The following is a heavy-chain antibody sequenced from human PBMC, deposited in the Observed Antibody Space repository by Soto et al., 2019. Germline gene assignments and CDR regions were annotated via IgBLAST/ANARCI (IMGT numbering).Heavy chain of an antibody. J-gene: IGHJ4*02. CDR3: ARVHYYGSGRFDY. CDR2: IYHSGST. Sequence: PSETLSLTCAVSGYSISSGYYWGWIRQPPGKGLEWIGSIYHSGSTYYNPSLKSRVTISVDTSKNQFSLKLSSVTAADTAVYYCARVHYYGSGRFDYWGQGTLVTVSS. CDR1: GYSISSGYY. D-gene: IGHD3-10*01. V-gene: IGHV4-38-2*01.